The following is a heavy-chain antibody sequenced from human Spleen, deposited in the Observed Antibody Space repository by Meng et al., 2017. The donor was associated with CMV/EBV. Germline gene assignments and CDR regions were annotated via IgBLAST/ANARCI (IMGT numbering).Heavy chain of an antibody. V-gene: IGHV4-61*01. CDR3: ARSVGAFDS. CDR2: IYHSGST. J-gene: IGHJ4*02. D-gene: IGHD1-26*01. Sequence: GSLRLSCTVSGGSVTSGSYYWTWVRQPPGKGLEWIGYIYHSGSTNYNPSLKSRVSISLDMSKNQFSLRLSSVTAPDTAFYYFARSVGAFDSWGRGTLVTVSS. CDR1: GGSVTSGSYY.